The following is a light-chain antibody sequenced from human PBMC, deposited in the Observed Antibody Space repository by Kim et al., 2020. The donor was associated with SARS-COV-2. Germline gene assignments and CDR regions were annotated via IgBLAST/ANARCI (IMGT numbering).Light chain of an antibody. J-gene: IGKJ4*01. CDR3: QQYYNWPPLT. V-gene: IGKV3D-15*01. CDR2: GAS. CDR1: QSVGSD. Sequence: EIVMTQSPATLSVSPGERATLSCRASQSVGSDLAWYQQKAGQAPRLLVYGASTRATDIPARFSGSGSGTEFTLTISSLQSEDFAVYYCQQYYNWPPLTFGGGTKLEI.